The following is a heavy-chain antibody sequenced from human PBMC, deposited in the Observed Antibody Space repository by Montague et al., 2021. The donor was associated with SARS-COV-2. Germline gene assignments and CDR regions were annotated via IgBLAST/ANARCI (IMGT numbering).Heavy chain of an antibody. V-gene: IGHV4-39*01. CDR2: IYYSGST. CDR1: GGSISGSSYY. CDR3: ARQVTGRCFDWILYGMDV. Sequence: SETLSLTCTVSGGSISGSSYYWGWVRQPPGKGLEWIGSIYYSGSTYYNPSLKSRVTISVDTSKNQFSLKLSSVTAADTAVYYCARQVTGRCFDWILYGMDVWGQGTTVTVSS. D-gene: IGHD3-9*01. J-gene: IGHJ6*02.